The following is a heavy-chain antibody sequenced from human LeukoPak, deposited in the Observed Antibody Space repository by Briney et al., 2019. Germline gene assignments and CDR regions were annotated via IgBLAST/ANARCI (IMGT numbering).Heavy chain of an antibody. CDR2: ISGGSSTI. CDR3: ARRDYGSGSFFGIDY. D-gene: IGHD3-10*01. V-gene: IGHV3-48*02. CDR1: GFTFSSYT. Sequence: GSLRLSCAASGFTFSSYTMHWVRQAPGKGLEWISSISGGSSTIYYADSVKGRFTISRDNARNSLYLQTNSLRDEDTAVYYCARRDYGSGSFFGIDYWGQGTLVTVSS. J-gene: IGHJ4*02.